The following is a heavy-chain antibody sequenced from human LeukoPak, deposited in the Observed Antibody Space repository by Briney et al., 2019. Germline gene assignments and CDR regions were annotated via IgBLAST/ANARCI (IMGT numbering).Heavy chain of an antibody. Sequence: GGSLRLSCAASGFSFNSAAMTWVRQAPGKGLEWVSLVSSSGANTYYADSVKGLFTISRDNSKNTVYLQMNSLRAEDTAIYYCAKDIQGSYWGQGTLVTVSS. V-gene: IGHV3-23*01. CDR1: GFSFNSAA. CDR3: AKDIQGSY. J-gene: IGHJ4*02. D-gene: IGHD2-21*01. CDR2: VSSSGANT.